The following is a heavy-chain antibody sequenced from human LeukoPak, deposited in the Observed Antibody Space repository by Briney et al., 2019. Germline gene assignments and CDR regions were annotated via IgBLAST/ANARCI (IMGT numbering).Heavy chain of an antibody. CDR1: GFTFSTFW. J-gene: IGHJ6*03. D-gene: IGHD6-13*01. CDR3: ARSEYSSTWYGDYYYYMDV. Sequence: GGSLRLSCAASGFTFSTFWMHWVRQAPGKGLVWVSRINTAGSSTIYADSVKGRFTISRDNAKNTLYLQMNSPRAEDTALYYCARSEYSSTWYGDYYYYMDVWGKGTTVTVSS. V-gene: IGHV3-74*01. CDR2: INTAGSST.